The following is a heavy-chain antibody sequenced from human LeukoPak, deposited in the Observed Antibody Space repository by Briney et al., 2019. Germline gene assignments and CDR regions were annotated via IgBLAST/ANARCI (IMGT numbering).Heavy chain of an antibody. CDR2: IYHSGST. Sequence: SETLSLTCTVSGYSISSGYYWGWIRQPPGKGLEWIGSIYHSGSTYYNPSLKSRVTISVDTSKNQFSLKLSSVTATDTAVYYCARVYGDYDVGWFDPWGQGTLVIVSS. J-gene: IGHJ5*02. D-gene: IGHD4-17*01. CDR1: GYSISSGYY. CDR3: ARVYGDYDVGWFDP. V-gene: IGHV4-38-2*02.